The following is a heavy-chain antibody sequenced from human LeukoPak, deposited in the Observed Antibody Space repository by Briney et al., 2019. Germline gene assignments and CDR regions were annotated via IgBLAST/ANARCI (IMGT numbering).Heavy chain of an antibody. D-gene: IGHD3-22*01. CDR3: ARADSSGYYPDY. Sequence: SQTLSLTSAVSGGSISSGGYSWSWIRQPPGKGLEWIGYIYHSGSTYYNPSLKSRVTISVDRSKNQFSLKLSSVTAADTAVYYCARADSSGYYPDYWGQGTLVTVSS. CDR1: GGSISSGGYS. CDR2: IYHSGST. J-gene: IGHJ4*02. V-gene: IGHV4-30-2*01.